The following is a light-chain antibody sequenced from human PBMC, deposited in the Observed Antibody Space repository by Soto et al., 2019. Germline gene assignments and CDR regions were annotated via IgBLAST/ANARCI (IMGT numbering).Light chain of an antibody. CDR1: QSISSW. V-gene: IGKV1-5*03. J-gene: IGKJ1*01. CDR3: QRYNTDSAT. CDR2: KAS. Sequence: DTQMIQSHSTSVAFVGDIVPITCRASQSISSWLAWYQQKPGKAPNLLIYKASSLESGVPSRFSGSGSGTEFTLTISSLQPDEFATSICQRYNTDSATFGRGTKVDTK.